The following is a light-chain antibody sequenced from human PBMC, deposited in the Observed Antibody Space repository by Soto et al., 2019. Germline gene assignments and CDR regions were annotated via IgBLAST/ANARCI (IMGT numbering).Light chain of an antibody. J-gene: IGLJ1*01. Sequence: QSVLTQPPSVSGAPGQRVTISCTGSSSNIGAGYDVHWYQQLPGTAPKLLIYGDSNRPSGVPDRFSGSRSGTSASLAITGLQAADEADYYCQSYDSSLSASVFGTGTKVTVL. CDR3: QSYDSSLSASV. V-gene: IGLV1-40*01. CDR2: GDS. CDR1: SSNIGAGYD.